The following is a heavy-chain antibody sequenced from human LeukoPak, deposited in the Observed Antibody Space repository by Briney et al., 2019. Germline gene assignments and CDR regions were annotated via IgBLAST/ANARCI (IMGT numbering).Heavy chain of an antibody. V-gene: IGHV3-23*01. CDR2: ISGSGGST. J-gene: IGHJ3*02. CDR3: AKVLALIPDAFDI. Sequence: GGSLRLSCVDSGFTFSNYDMSWVRQAPGKGLEWVSAISGSGGSTYYADSVKGRFTISRDNSKNTLYLQMNSLRAEDTAVYYCAKVLALIPDAFDIWGQGTMVTVSS. CDR1: GFTFSNYD.